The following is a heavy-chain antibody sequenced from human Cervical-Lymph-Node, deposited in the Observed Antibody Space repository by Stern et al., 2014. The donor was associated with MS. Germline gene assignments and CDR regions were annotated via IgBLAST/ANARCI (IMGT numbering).Heavy chain of an antibody. D-gene: IGHD1-26*01. J-gene: IGHJ4*02. CDR3: ARGHWELLGNNYFDS. Sequence: QVQLQESGPGLVKPSQTLSLTCTVSGASISSGTSYWSWIRPPAGGGLEWIGRLHASGATYYKPSLQSRVTISGATSNHHLSPNLNPVTAADTAVYYCARGHWELLGNNYFDSWGQGTLVTVSS. V-gene: IGHV4-61*02. CDR1: GASISSGTSY. CDR2: LHASGAT.